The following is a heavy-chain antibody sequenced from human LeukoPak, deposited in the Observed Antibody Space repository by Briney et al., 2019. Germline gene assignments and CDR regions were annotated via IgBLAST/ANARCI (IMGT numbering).Heavy chain of an antibody. Sequence: PSETLSLTCTVAGGTISSYHCSWLRQTPGRRLEWIGFSFYTGATNYNPSLKSRVTISVDTSKNQFSLRLNSVTAADTAVYYCARSRDGYSHFDYWGQGSLVTVSS. CDR1: GGTISSYH. CDR2: SFYTGAT. CDR3: ARSRDGYSHFDY. D-gene: IGHD5-24*01. J-gene: IGHJ4*02. V-gene: IGHV4-59*01.